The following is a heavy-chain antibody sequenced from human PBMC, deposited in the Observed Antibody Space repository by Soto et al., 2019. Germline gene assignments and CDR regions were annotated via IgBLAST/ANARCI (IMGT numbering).Heavy chain of an antibody. D-gene: IGHD2-21*02. CDR1: GFTFDDYG. CDR2: INWNGGST. V-gene: IGHV3-20*04. J-gene: IGHJ4*02. Sequence: GGSLRLSCAASGFTFDDYGMSWVRQAPGKGLEWVSGINWNGGSTHYADSVKGRFTISRDKAKNSLYLQMSSLRAEDTALYYCASGLRTVACSREYWGPGPLVTVSS. CDR3: ASGLRTVACSREY.